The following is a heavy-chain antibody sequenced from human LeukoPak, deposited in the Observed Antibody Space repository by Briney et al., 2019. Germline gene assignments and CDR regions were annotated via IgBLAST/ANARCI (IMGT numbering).Heavy chain of an antibody. CDR3: AKVSRFAVVPAAMLDY. V-gene: IGHV3-23*01. J-gene: IGHJ4*02. CDR1: GFTFRSYA. Sequence: GGSLRLSCAASGFTFRSYAMSWVRQAPGKGLEWVSAISGSGDITYYADSVKGRFTMSRDNFKNTLYLQMNILRAEDTAVYYCAKVSRFAVVPAAMLDYWGQGIQVTVSS. D-gene: IGHD2-2*01. CDR2: ISGSGDIT.